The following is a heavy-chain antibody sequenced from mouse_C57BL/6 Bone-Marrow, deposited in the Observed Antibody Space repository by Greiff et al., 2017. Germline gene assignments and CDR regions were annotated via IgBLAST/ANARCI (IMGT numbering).Heavy chain of an antibody. CDR3: ARDYYGSSYPPWYFDV. Sequence: VQLQESGPELVKPGASVKISCKASGYAFSSSWMNWVKQRPGKGLEWIGRIYPGDGDTNYNGKFKGKATLTADKSSSTAYMQLSSLTSEDSAVYFCARDYYGSSYPPWYFDVWGTGTTVTVSS. V-gene: IGHV1-82*01. CDR1: GYAFSSSW. CDR2: IYPGDGDT. D-gene: IGHD1-1*01. J-gene: IGHJ1*03.